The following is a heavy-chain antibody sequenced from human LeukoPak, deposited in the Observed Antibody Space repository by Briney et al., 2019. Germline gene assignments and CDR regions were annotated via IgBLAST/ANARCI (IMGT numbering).Heavy chain of an antibody. V-gene: IGHV3-48*01. CDR1: GFTFNSYS. J-gene: IGHJ4*02. D-gene: IGHD2-21*02. Sequence: GGSLRLSCAASGFTFNSYSMNWVRLTPGKGLNWVSYISSGSSTIYYADSVKGRFTVSRDNAKNSLYLEMNSLRAEDTAVYYCARDGVTSSVDYWGQGTLVTVSS. CDR2: ISSGSSTI. CDR3: ARDGVTSSVDY.